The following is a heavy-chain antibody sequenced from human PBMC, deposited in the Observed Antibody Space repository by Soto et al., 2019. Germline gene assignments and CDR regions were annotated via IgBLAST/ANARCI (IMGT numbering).Heavy chain of an antibody. D-gene: IGHD6-13*01. CDR2: IYYSGST. V-gene: IGHV4-30-4*01. CDR3: ARESRSSSQEFDWFDT. J-gene: IGHJ5*02. CDR1: GGSISSGDYY. Sequence: PSETLSLTCTVSGGSISSGDYYWSWIRQPPGKGLEWIGYIYYSGSTYYNPSLKSRVTISVDTSKNQFSLKLSSVTAADTAVYYCARESRSSSQEFDWFDTWGQGTLVTVSS.